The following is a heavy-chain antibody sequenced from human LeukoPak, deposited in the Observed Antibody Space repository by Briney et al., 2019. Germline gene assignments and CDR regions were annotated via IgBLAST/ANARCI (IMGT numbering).Heavy chain of an antibody. CDR2: ISSSSSTI. J-gene: IGHJ4*02. D-gene: IGHD5-18*01. Sequence: PGGSLRLSCAASGFTFSSYSMNWVRQAPGKGLEWVSYISSSSSTIYYADSVKGRFTISRDNAKNSLYLQMSSLRDEDTAVYYCAREPGYSSGYWGQGTLVTVSS. CDR1: GFTFSSYS. V-gene: IGHV3-48*02. CDR3: AREPGYSSGY.